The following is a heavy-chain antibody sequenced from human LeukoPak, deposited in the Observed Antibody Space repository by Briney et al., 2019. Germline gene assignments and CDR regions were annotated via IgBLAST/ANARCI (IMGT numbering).Heavy chain of an antibody. CDR3: ARDRPTGASRLFVVQ. CDR2: MSSGSRYI. CDR1: GFTFSSYS. V-gene: IGHV3-21*01. D-gene: IGHD3-3*01. Sequence: PGGSLRLSCAASGFTFSSYSMTWVRQAPGKGLEWAPSMSSGSRYIYYADSVRGRFTISRDNAKNSLYLLMNSLRAEDTAVYYCARDRPTGASRLFVVQWGQGTLVTVSS. J-gene: IGHJ4*02.